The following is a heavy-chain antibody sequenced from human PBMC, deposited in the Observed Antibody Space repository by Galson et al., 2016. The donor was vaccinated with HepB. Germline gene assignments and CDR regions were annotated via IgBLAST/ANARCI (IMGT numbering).Heavy chain of an antibody. CDR1: GASIRDYY. CDR2: VHYTGST. V-gene: IGHV4-59*01. D-gene: IGHD1-14*01. CDR3: ASQPGITLLTRHFDS. J-gene: IGHJ5*01. Sequence: SETLSLTCTVSGASIRDYYWSWLRQPPGEGLEWVAFVHYTGSTNSNPPLKSRVTISQDASMNQVSLRLTSVTAADTAVYYCASQPGITLLTRHFDSWGQGTLVTVSS.